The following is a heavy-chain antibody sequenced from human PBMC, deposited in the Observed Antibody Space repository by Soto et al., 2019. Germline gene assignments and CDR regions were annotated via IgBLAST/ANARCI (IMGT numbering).Heavy chain of an antibody. D-gene: IGHD5-18*01. Sequence: ASVKVSCKASGYTFTGYYMHWVRQAPGQGLEWMGWINPNSGGTNYAQKFQGRVTMIRDTSISTAYMELSRLRSDDTAVYYCARDNTAMVILYYYGMDVWGQGTTVTVSS. CDR3: ARDNTAMVILYYYGMDV. V-gene: IGHV1-2*02. CDR2: INPNSGGT. CDR1: GYTFTGYY. J-gene: IGHJ6*02.